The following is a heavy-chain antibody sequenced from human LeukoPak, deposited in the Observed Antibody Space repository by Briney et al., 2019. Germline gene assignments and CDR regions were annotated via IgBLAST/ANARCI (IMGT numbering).Heavy chain of an antibody. CDR2: IIPIFGTA. Sequence: SVKVSCKASGGTFSSYAISWVRQAPGQGLEWMGGIIPIFGTANYAQKFQGRVTITADESTSTAYMQLSSLRSEDTAVYYCARVASGYCSSTSCYDYWGQGTLVTVSS. V-gene: IGHV1-69*13. CDR1: GGTFSSYA. CDR3: ARVASGYCSSTSCYDY. D-gene: IGHD2-2*01. J-gene: IGHJ4*02.